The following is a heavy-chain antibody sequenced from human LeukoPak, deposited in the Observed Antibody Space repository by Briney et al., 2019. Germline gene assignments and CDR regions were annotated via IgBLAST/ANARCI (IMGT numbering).Heavy chain of an antibody. CDR3: ARLGLGYCSGGSCSPFDY. Sequence: GGSLRLSCEASGFTFSDYYMSWVRQAPGKGLEWVSSISSSSSYIYYADSVKGRFTISRDNAKNSLYLQMNSLRAEDTAVYYCARLGLGYCSGGSCSPFDYWGQGTLVTVSS. D-gene: IGHD2-15*01. CDR2: ISSSSSYI. V-gene: IGHV3-21*01. J-gene: IGHJ4*02. CDR1: GFTFSDYY.